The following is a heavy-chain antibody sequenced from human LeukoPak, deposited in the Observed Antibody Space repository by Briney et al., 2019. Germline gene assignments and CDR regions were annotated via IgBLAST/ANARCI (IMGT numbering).Heavy chain of an antibody. V-gene: IGHV4-59*01. D-gene: IGHD3-3*01. CDR1: GGSISSYY. CDR3: ASFVWSGYYLFDY. J-gene: IGHJ4*02. Sequence: SETLSLTCTVSGGSISSYYWSWIRQPPGKGLEWIGYIYYSGSTNYNPSLKSRVTISVDTSKNQFSLKLSSVTAADTAVYYCASFVWSGYYLFDYWGQGTLVTVSS. CDR2: IYYSGST.